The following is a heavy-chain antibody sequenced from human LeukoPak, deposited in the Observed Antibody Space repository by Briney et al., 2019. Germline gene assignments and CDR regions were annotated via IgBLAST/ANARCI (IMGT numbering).Heavy chain of an antibody. CDR3: ARGGANYYGSGSYWGFDL. Sequence: SETLSLTCTVSGGSFSSYYWSWIRQPPGKGLEWIGYIYYSGYTNYNPSLKSRVTISVDTSRNQFSLKLRSVTTADTAVYYCARGGANYYGSGSYWGFDLWGRGSLLTVSS. J-gene: IGHJ2*01. CDR2: IYYSGYT. CDR1: GGSFSSYY. D-gene: IGHD3-10*01. V-gene: IGHV4-59*01.